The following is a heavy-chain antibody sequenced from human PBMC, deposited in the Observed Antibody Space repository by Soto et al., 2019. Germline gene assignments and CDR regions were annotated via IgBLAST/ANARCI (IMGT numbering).Heavy chain of an antibody. V-gene: IGHV1-69*13. CDR3: ARPNYDFWSGYTWPFDY. D-gene: IGHD3-3*01. CDR2: IIPIFGTA. Sequence: SVKVSCKASGGTFSSYAISCVRQAPGQGLEWMGGIIPIFGTANYAQKFQGRVTITADESTSTAYMELSSLRSEDTAVYYCARPNYDFWSGYTWPFDYWGQGTLVTVSS. J-gene: IGHJ4*02. CDR1: GGTFSSYA.